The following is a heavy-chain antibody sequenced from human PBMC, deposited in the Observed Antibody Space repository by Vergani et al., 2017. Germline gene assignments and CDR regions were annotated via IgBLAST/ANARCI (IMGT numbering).Heavy chain of an antibody. D-gene: IGHD2-21*01. V-gene: IGHV3-49*03. CDR3: ARRIVVEPGIPRVDWLDP. CDR1: GFTTGDSV. J-gene: IGHJ5*02. CDR2: IGSYMFGDGGTR. Sequence: EAQLAESGGGLVQPGQSLRLSCTSSGFTTGDSVMSWFRQAPGKGLECVGLIGSYMFGDGGTREYAASVKGRFTISRDDSRGTVYLQMDRLESADTAVYYCARRIVVEPGIPRVDWLDPWGQGTLVTGSS.